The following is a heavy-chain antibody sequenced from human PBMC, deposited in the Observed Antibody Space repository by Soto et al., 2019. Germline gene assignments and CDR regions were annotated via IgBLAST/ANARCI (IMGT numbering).Heavy chain of an antibody. CDR1: GYTFTSYG. CDR2: ISAYNGNT. J-gene: IGHJ5*02. CDR3: ARDLWGTTLFPFDP. D-gene: IGHD3-16*01. Sequence: ASVKVSCKASGYTFTSYGISWVRQAPGQGLEWMGWISAYNGNTNYAQKLQGRVTMTTDTSTSTAYMELRSLRSDDTAVYYCARDLWGTTLFPFDPWGQGTLVTVSS. V-gene: IGHV1-18*04.